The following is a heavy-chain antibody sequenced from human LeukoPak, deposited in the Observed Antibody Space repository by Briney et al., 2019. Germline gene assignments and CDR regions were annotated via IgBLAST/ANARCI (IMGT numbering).Heavy chain of an antibody. CDR1: GYTFTGYY. Sequence: ASVKVSCKASGYTFTGYYMHWVRQAPGQGLEWMGWINPNSGGTNYAQKFQGRVTMTRDTSISTAYMELSRLRSDDTAVYYCASPGGLGNSGGCSFPWAQGTWFTVPP. D-gene: IGHD6-13*01. CDR2: INPNSGGT. CDR3: ASPGGLGNSGGCSFP. V-gene: IGHV1-2*02. J-gene: IGHJ5*02.